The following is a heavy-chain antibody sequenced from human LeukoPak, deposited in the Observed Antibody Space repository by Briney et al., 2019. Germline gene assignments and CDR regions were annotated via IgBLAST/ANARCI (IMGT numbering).Heavy chain of an antibody. CDR1: GFTFSSYS. Sequence: GGSLRLSCAASGFTFSSYSMSWVRQALGKGLEWVSASGTGSTTYYADSVKGRFTVSRDNSKNTLYLQMNSLRAEDTAVYFCAKRYTSDWYLFDYWGQGTLVTVSS. CDR2: SGTGSTT. D-gene: IGHD6-19*01. CDR3: AKRYTSDWYLFDY. J-gene: IGHJ4*02. V-gene: IGHV3-23*01.